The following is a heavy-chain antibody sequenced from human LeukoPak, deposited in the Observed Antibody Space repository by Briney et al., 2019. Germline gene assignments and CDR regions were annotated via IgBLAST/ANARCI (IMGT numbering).Heavy chain of an antibody. J-gene: IGHJ4*02. CDR3: ARDLRDFWSGSFDY. CDR1: GFTFSDYY. CDR2: IGSSGRTI. V-gene: IGHV3-11*04. Sequence: PGGSLRLSCAASGFTFSDYYMSWIRQAPGKGLEWVSYIGSSGRTIYYADSVKGRFTISRDNAKNSLYLQMNSLRAEDTAVYYCARDLRDFWSGSFDYWGQGTLVTVSS. D-gene: IGHD3-3*01.